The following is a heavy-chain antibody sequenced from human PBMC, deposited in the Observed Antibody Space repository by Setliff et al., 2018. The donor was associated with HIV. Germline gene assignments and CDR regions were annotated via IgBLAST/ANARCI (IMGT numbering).Heavy chain of an antibody. CDR1: GGTFSTDA. J-gene: IGHJ3*02. Sequence: SVKVSCKASGGTFSTDAFSWVRQAPGQGLEWMGGIIPFFGTANYAQKFQGRVTITADGSSSTAYMDLSGLRSEDTAVYFCAIRGFYDSSGQVWAFDIWGQGTMVTVSS. CDR2: IIPFFGTA. D-gene: IGHD3-22*01. V-gene: IGHV1-69*13. CDR3: AIRGFYDSSGQVWAFDI.